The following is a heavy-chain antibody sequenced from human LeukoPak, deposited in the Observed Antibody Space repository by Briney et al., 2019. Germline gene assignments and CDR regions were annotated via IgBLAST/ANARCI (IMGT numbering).Heavy chain of an antibody. D-gene: IGHD7-27*01. V-gene: IGHV4-59*01. J-gene: IGHJ2*01. CDR2: IYYSGST. CDR1: GGAISRYY. Sequence: SETLSLTCTGSGGAISRYYLSWIRQPPGKGRDGMGYIYYSGSTNYNPSLKSRVTISVDQSKNQFSLQLSFVTAADTAVYYCARDRLGMCALWGRGHVVTVSS. CDR3: ARDRLGMCAL.